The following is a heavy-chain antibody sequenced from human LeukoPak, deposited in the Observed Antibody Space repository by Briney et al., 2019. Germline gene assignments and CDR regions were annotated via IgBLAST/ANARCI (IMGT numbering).Heavy chain of an antibody. CDR2: INHSGST. D-gene: IGHD3-10*01. Sequence: SETQSLTCAVYGGSFSGYYWSWIRQPPGKGLEWIGEINHSGSTNYNPSLKSRVTISVDTSKNQFSLKLSSVTAADTAVYYCARAHYGSGSYSWFDPWGQGTLVTVSS. CDR3: ARAHYGSGSYSWFDP. J-gene: IGHJ5*02. CDR1: GGSFSGYY. V-gene: IGHV4-34*01.